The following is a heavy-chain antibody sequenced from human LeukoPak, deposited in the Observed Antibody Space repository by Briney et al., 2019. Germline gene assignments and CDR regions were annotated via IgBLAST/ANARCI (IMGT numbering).Heavy chain of an antibody. CDR2: MSYDGNNQ. V-gene: IGHV3-30-3*01. D-gene: IGHD2-15*01. CDR1: GFTFSTYA. Sequence: GRSLRLSCAASGFTFSTYAMHWVRQAPGKGLEWVALMSYDGNNQYYADSVKGRFTISRDTSKSTLNLQMNSLRTEDTAVYYCARGLGYCSGDSCYGYGMDVWGQGTTLTVSS. CDR3: ARGLGYCSGDSCYGYGMDV. J-gene: IGHJ6*02.